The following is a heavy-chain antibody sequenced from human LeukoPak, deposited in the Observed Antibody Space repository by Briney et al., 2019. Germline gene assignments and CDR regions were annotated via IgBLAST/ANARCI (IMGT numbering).Heavy chain of an antibody. CDR2: INLDGSEK. D-gene: IGHD1-14*01. Sequence: PGGSLRLSCAASGFTFSSYWMTWVRQAPGKGLVWVANINLDGSEKWYVDSVRGRFTISRDNAKNSLYLQMNSLRDEDTAVYYCAREDHGYFDYWGQGTLVTVSS. CDR3: AREDHGYFDY. CDR1: GFTFSSYW. J-gene: IGHJ4*02. V-gene: IGHV3-7*01.